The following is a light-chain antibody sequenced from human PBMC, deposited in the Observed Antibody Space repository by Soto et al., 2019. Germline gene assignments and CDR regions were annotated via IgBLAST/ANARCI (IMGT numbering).Light chain of an antibody. CDR2: DAS. CDR1: HDIRKY. CDR3: QQYENFPVT. Sequence: DIQMTQSPSSLSASVGDRVTITCQASHDIRKYLNWYQQKPGKAPKLLSYDASNLETGVPSRFTGSGSGTDFTFTISSLQPEDIATYYCQQYENFPVTFGQGTRLESK. V-gene: IGKV1-33*01. J-gene: IGKJ5*01.